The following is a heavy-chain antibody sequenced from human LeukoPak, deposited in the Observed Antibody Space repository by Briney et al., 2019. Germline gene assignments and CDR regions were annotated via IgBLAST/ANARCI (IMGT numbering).Heavy chain of an antibody. J-gene: IGHJ2*01. CDR2: IYYIGST. CDR3: ASWGSYWYFDL. Sequence: PSETLSPTCTVSGASIRTSSSSWGWIRQPPGRGLEGMGSIYYIGSTSYTPSFKSRATISVDPSKNHSSLSLTSLPAAATAVYYCASWGSYWYFDLWGRGTLVTASS. D-gene: IGHD7-27*01. CDR1: GASIRTSSSS. V-gene: IGHV4-39*01.